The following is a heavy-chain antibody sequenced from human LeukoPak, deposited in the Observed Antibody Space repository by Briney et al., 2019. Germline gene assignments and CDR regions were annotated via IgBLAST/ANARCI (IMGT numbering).Heavy chain of an antibody. CDR3: ARASRKLELRVASDY. CDR2: ITGSGGRT. CDR1: GFTFSSYA. V-gene: IGHV3-23*01. Sequence: PGGSLRLSCAASGFTFSSYAMNWVRQAPGKGLEWVSAITGSGGRTYYADSVKGRFTISRDNSKNTLYLQMNSLRAEDTAVYYCARASRKLELRVASDYWGQGTLVTVSS. D-gene: IGHD1-7*01. J-gene: IGHJ4*02.